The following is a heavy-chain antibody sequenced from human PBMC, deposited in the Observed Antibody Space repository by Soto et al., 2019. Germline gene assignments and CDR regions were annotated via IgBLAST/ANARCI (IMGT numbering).Heavy chain of an antibody. CDR2: IYYSGGT. V-gene: IGHV4-31*02. Sequence: PSETLSLTCTVSGASIGSGDYYWSWIRQQPGKGMEWIGYIYYSGGTYYNPSLKSRVTISVDTSKNQFSLELSSVTAADTAVYYCASIYDSSGYYYGNNWFDPWGQGTLVTVS. J-gene: IGHJ5*02. D-gene: IGHD3-22*01. CDR3: ASIYDSSGYYYGNNWFDP. CDR1: GASIGSGDYY.